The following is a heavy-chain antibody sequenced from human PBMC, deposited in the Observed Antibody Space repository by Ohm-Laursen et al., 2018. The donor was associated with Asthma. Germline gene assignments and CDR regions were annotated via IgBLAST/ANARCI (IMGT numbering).Heavy chain of an antibody. CDR1: GFTFSSYA. D-gene: IGHD5-18*01. J-gene: IGHJ4*02. V-gene: IGHV3-23*01. CDR3: AKVGGYSYGSD. Sequence: GSLRLSCSASGFTFSSYAMSWVRQAPGKGLEWVSAISGSGGSTYYADSVKGRFTISRDNSKNTLYLQMNSLRAEDTAVYYCAKVGGYSYGSDWGQGTLVTVSS. CDR2: ISGSGGST.